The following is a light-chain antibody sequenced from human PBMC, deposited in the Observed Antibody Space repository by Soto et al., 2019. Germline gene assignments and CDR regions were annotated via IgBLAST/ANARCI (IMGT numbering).Light chain of an antibody. CDR3: SLYTSSSTYV. Sequence: QSALTQPPSVSGSPGQSVTISCTGTSSDVGSYNRVSWYQQPPGTAPKLMISEVSNRPSGVPDRFSGSKSGNTASLTISGLQAEDEADYYCSLYTSSSTYVFGGGTKLTVL. CDR2: EVS. J-gene: IGLJ2*01. V-gene: IGLV2-18*01. CDR1: SSDVGSYNR.